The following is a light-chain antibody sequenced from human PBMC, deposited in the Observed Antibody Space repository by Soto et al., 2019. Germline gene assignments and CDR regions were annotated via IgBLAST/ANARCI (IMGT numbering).Light chain of an antibody. Sequence: EILMTQSPATLSVSPGETVTLSCRASQSVSTKLAWYQQKPGQAPRLLINDASNRATGIPARFSGSGSGTDFTLTISSLEPEDFAVYYCQQRGDWPPITFGQGTRLEIK. CDR2: DAS. V-gene: IGKV3-11*01. CDR1: QSVSTK. CDR3: QQRGDWPPIT. J-gene: IGKJ5*01.